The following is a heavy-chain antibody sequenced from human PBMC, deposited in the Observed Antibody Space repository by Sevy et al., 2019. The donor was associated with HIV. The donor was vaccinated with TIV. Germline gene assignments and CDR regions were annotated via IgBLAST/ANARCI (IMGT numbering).Heavy chain of an antibody. J-gene: IGHJ5*02. CDR1: GFTFSSYW. D-gene: IGHD3-9*01. Sequence: GGSLRLSCAASGFTFSSYWMSWVRQAPGKGLVWVSRINSDGSSTSYADSVKGRFTISRDNAKNTLYLQMNSLRAEDTAVYYCARETDYDILTGYYLVGWFDPWGQGTLVTVSS. CDR2: INSDGSST. CDR3: ARETDYDILTGYYLVGWFDP. V-gene: IGHV3-74*01.